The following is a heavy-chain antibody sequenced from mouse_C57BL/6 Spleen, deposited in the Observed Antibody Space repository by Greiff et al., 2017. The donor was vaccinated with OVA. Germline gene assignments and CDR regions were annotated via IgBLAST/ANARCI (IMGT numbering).Heavy chain of an antibody. Sequence: EVKVVESGGGLVKPGGSLKLSCAASGFTFSSYAMSWVRQTPEKRLEWVATISDGGSYTYYPDNVKGRFTISRDNAKNNLYLQMSHLKSDDTAMYYCARGGYGSPSWFAYWGQGTLVTVSA. V-gene: IGHV5-4*03. D-gene: IGHD1-1*01. CDR2: ISDGGSYT. CDR3: ARGGYGSPSWFAY. CDR1: GFTFSSYA. J-gene: IGHJ3*01.